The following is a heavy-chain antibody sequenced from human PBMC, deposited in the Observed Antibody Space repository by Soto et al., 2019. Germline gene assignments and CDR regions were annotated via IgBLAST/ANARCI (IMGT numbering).Heavy chain of an antibody. J-gene: IGHJ3*01. D-gene: IGHD3-16*02. V-gene: IGHV4-39*01. Sequence: TLSLTCTISTGSPTPDQHLWGLLLQHKGNGLEWIGTISDTGATFYNPSLRRRITISVDSSKTQFSLSLACVTAAATAMYYWSRHDHGPFIVNGFHVWRQGTMVX. CDR3: SRHDHGPFIVNGFHV. CDR1: TGSPTPDQHL. CDR2: ISDTGAT.